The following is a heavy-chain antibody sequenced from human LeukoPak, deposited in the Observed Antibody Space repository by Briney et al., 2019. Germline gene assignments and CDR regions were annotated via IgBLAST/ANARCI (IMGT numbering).Heavy chain of an antibody. Sequence: VASVKVSCKASGYTFTGYYMHWVRQAPGQGLEWMGWINPNSGGTYYAQKFQGRVTMTTDTSTSTAYMELRSLRSDDTAVYYCARGIGSGYYYGDAFDIWGQGTMVTVSS. D-gene: IGHD3-22*01. CDR3: ARGIGSGYYYGDAFDI. CDR2: INPNSGGT. V-gene: IGHV1-2*02. CDR1: GYTFTGYY. J-gene: IGHJ3*02.